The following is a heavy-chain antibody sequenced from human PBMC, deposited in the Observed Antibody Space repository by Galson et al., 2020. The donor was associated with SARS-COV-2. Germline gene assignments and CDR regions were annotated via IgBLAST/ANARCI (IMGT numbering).Heavy chain of an antibody. CDR3: AREGDIVVVSDAFDI. CDR2: IDSSSSYI. D-gene: IGHD2-21*01. CDR1: GFTFSSYS. Sequence: GESLKISCAASGFTFSSYSMNWARQAPGKGLEWVSSIDSSSSYIYYADSVKGRFTISRDNSKNTLYLQMNSLRAEDTAVYYCAREGDIVVVSDAFDIWGQGTMVTVSS. J-gene: IGHJ3*02. V-gene: IGHV3-21*01.